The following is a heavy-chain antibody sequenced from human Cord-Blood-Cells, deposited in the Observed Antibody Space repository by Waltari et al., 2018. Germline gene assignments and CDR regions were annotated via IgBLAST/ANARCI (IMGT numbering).Heavy chain of an antibody. D-gene: IGHD1-26*01. CDR3: ARVFRGSYDPYFDY. CDR1: GYTFTGYY. Sequence: QVQLVQSGAEVKKPGASVKVSCKASGYTFTGYYMHWVRQAPGQGLEWMGWINPNSVGTTYAQKFQGWVTMTRDTSISTAYMELSRLRSDDTAVYYCARVFRGSYDPYFDYWGQGTLVTVSS. CDR2: INPNSVGT. J-gene: IGHJ4*02. V-gene: IGHV1-2*04.